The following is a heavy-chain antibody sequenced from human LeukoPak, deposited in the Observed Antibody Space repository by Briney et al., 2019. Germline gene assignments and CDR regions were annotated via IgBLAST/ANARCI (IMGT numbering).Heavy chain of an antibody. CDR1: GDSVSSNSAA. CDR3: ARDGLVGSGWYSEGFDY. D-gene: IGHD6-19*01. V-gene: IGHV6-1*01. J-gene: IGHJ4*02. Sequence: SQTLSLTCAISGDSVSSNSAAWNWIRQSPSRGLEWLGRAYYRSKWYNDYAVSVKSRITINPDTSKNQFSLQLNSVTPEDTAVYYCARDGLVGSGWYSEGFDYWGQGTLVTVSS. CDR2: AYYRSKWYN.